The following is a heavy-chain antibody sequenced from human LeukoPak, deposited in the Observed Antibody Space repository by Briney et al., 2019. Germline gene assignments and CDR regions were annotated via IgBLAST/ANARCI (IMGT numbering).Heavy chain of an antibody. CDR3: AREALRYFDWLPPEYYFDY. D-gene: IGHD3-9*01. CDR2: ISYDGSNK. Sequence: GGSLRLSCAASGFTFSSYAMHWVRQAPGKGLEWVAVISYDGSNKYYADSVKGRFTISRDNSKNTLYLQMNSLRAEDTAVYHCAREALRYFDWLPPEYYFDYWGQGTLVTVSS. CDR1: GFTFSSYA. V-gene: IGHV3-30*04. J-gene: IGHJ4*02.